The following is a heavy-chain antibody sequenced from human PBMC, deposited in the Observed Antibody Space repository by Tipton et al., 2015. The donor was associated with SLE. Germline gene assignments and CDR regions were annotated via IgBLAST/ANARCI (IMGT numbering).Heavy chain of an antibody. CDR3: ARDSSGGYNWFDP. D-gene: IGHD3-22*01. CDR1: GGSIRSTNYY. Sequence: TLSLTCTVSGGSIRSTNYYWSWIRQHPEKGLEWIGYIYYTGSTSYNPSLESRVTISVDTSKNQFSLKLSSVTAADTAVYYCARDSSGGYNWFDPWGQGTLVTVSS. CDR2: IYYTGST. J-gene: IGHJ5*02. V-gene: IGHV4-31*03.